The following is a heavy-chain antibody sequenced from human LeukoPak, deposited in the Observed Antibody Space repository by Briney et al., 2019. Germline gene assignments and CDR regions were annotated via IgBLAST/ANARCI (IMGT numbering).Heavy chain of an antibody. J-gene: IGHJ6*02. Sequence: GGSLRLSCAASGFTFDDYAMHWVRQAPGKGLEWVSGISWNSGSIGYADSVKGRFTISRDNAKNSLYLQMNSLRAEDTAVYYCARAGGPAARSYYYGMDVWGQGTTVTVSS. CDR1: GFTFDDYA. V-gene: IGHV3-9*01. D-gene: IGHD2-2*01. CDR3: ARAGGPAARSYYYGMDV. CDR2: ISWNSGSI.